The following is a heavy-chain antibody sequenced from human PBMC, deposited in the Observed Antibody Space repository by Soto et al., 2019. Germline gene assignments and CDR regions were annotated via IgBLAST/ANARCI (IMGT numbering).Heavy chain of an antibody. V-gene: IGHV3-7*01. CDR2: IKQDGSEK. D-gene: IGHD6-19*01. CDR1: GFTFSSYW. J-gene: IGHJ5*02. Sequence: EVQLVESGGGLVQPGGSLRLSCAASGFTFSSYWMSWVRQAPGKGLEWVANIKQDGSEKYYVDSVKGRFTISRDNAKNSLYLKMNSLRAEDTAVYYCARDQIAVAGTFWFDPWGQGTLVTVSS. CDR3: ARDQIAVAGTFWFDP.